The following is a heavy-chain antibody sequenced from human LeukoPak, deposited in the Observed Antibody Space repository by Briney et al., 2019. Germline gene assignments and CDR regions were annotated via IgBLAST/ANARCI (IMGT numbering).Heavy chain of an antibody. CDR3: ARGSRSSSPDY. D-gene: IGHD6-13*01. J-gene: IGHJ4*02. CDR1: GFTFSSYS. V-gene: IGHV3-48*01. CDR2: ISSSSSTI. Sequence: HAGGSLRLSCAASGFTFSSYSMNWVRQAPGKGLEWVSYISSSSSTIYYADSVKGRFTISRDNAKNSLYLQMNSLRVEDTAVYYCARGSRSSSPDYWGQGTLVTVSS.